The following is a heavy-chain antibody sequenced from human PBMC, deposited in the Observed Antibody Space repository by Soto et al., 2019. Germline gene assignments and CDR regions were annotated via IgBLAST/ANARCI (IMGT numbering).Heavy chain of an antibody. CDR2: INHSGST. CDR3: ARGQAWNSWYFDY. D-gene: IGHD6-13*01. J-gene: IGHJ4*02. Sequence: QVQLQQWGAGLLKPSETLSLTCAVYGGSFSGYYWSWIRQPPGKGLEWIGEINHSGSTNYNPSLKSRVTISVDTSKNQFSLKLSSVTAADTAVYYCARGQAWNSWYFDYWGQGTLVTVSS. V-gene: IGHV4-34*01. CDR1: GGSFSGYY.